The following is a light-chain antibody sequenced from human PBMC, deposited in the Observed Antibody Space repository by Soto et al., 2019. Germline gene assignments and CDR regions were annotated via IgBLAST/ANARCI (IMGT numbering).Light chain of an antibody. V-gene: IGLV2-14*01. CDR3: SSFTSNNTWV. J-gene: IGLJ3*02. CDR1: SSDVGGHNY. CDR2: EVS. Sequence: QSALTPPASVSGSPGQSITISCTGTSSDVGGHNYVSWYQQQHAGKAPQPMIYEVSNRPSWVSNRFSGSKFANTASLTISGLQAEDEADYYCSSFTSNNTWVFGGGTKLTVL.